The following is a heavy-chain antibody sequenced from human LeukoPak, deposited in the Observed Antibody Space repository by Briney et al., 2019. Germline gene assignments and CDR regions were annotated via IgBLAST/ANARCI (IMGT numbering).Heavy chain of an antibody. CDR3: ARLRYCSSTSCYTNFDY. CDR1: GYSFTSYW. CDR2: IYPGDSDT. V-gene: IGHV5-51*01. Sequence: GESLKISCKGSGYSFTSYWIGWVRQLPGKGLEWMGIIYPGDSDTRYSPSFQGQVTISADKSISTAYLQWSSLKASDTAMYYCARLRYCSSTSCYTNFDYWGQGTLVTVSS. D-gene: IGHD2-2*02. J-gene: IGHJ4*02.